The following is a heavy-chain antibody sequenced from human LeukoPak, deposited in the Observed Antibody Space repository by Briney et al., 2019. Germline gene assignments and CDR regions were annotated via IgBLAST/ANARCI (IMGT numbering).Heavy chain of an antibody. CDR1: GYTFTGYH. D-gene: IGHD2-2*01. CDR2: INPNSGDT. CDR3: ARDYCSSTSCLFDY. V-gene: IGHV1-2*06. Sequence: ASVKVSCKASGYTFTGYHMHWVRQAPGQGLEWMGRINPNSGDTNYAQKFQGRVTMARDTSISTAYMELSRLRSDDTAVYYCARDYCSSTSCLFDYWGQGTLVTVSS. J-gene: IGHJ4*02.